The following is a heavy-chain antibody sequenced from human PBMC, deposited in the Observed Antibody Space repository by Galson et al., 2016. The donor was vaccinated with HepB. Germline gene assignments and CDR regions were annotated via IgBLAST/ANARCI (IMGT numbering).Heavy chain of an antibody. D-gene: IGHD5-12*01. CDR1: GFTFSSYE. CDR2: ISSSGSTI. Sequence: SLRLSCAASGFTFSSYEMNWVRQAPGKGLEWVSYISSSGSTIYCADSVKGRFTISRDNAKNSLYLQMNSLRAEDTAVYYCARGGYGGYFPREFDYWGQGTLVTVSS. J-gene: IGHJ4*02. V-gene: IGHV3-48*03. CDR3: ARGGYGGYFPREFDY.